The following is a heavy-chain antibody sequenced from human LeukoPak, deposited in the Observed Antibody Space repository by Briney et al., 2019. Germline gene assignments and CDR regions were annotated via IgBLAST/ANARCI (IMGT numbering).Heavy chain of an antibody. CDR1: GGSISSGSYY. V-gene: IGHV4-61*02. Sequence: PSETLSLTCTVSGGSISSGSYYWSWIRQPAGKGLEWIGRIYTSGSTNYNPSLKSRVTISVDTSKNQFSLKLSSVTAADTAVYYCAREPDIVHAFDIWGQGTMVTVSS. CDR2: IYTSGST. D-gene: IGHD5-12*01. CDR3: AREPDIVHAFDI. J-gene: IGHJ3*02.